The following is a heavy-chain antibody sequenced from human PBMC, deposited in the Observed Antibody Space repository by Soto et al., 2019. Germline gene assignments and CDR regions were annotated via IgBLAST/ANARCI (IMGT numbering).Heavy chain of an antibody. J-gene: IGHJ5*02. CDR3: ASGYYGDYVFNWFDP. CDR2: ICGSGGTT. D-gene: IGHD4-17*01. V-gene: IGHV3-23*01. Sequence: PGGALGLSRAAPGFPFSTHALSWGRPAPGKGVGVGSAICGSGGTTYYADSVKGRFTISRDNSKNSLYLQMNSLRAEDTSLYYCASGYYGDYVFNWFDPWGQGTLVTVSS. CDR1: GFPFSTHA.